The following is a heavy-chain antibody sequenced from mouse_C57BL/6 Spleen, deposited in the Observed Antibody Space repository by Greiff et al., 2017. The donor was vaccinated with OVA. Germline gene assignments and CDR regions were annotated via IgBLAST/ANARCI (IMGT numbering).Heavy chain of an antibody. J-gene: IGHJ4*01. CDR1: GYTFTSYW. V-gene: IGHV1-50*01. CDR2: IDPSDSYT. D-gene: IGHD3-1*01. CDR3: ARWATGYAMDY. Sequence: QVQLKQPGAELVKPGASVKLSCKASGYTFTSYWMQWVKQRPGQGLEWIGEIDPSDSYTNYNQKFKGKATLTVDTSSSTAYMQLSSLTSEDSAVYYCARWATGYAMDYWGQGTSVTVSS.